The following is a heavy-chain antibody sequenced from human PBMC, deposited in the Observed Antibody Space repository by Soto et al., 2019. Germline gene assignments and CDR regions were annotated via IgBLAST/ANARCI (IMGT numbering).Heavy chain of an antibody. Sequence: HVTLKESGPVLVQATETLTLTCNVSGFSLTNVQKGVAWIRQPPGKALEWLAHILSDVEQSYKSSLKKRLTISQDTSKRQVVLVMTNVEPVDTATYYCARISGRFGASHFDFWGQGSSVIVSS. J-gene: IGHJ4*02. V-gene: IGHV2-26*01. CDR2: ILSDVEQ. D-gene: IGHD3-10*01. CDR3: ARISGRFGASHFDF. CDR1: GFSLTNVQKG.